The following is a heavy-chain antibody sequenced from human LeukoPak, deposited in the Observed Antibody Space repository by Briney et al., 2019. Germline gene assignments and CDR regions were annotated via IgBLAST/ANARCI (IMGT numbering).Heavy chain of an antibody. CDR1: GGSISSGDYY. Sequence: ASQTLSLTCTVSGGSISSGDYYWGWIRQPPGKGLEWIGSIYYSGSTYYNPSLKSRVTISVDTSKNQFSLKLSSVTAADTAVYYCARRRYSSGWYDRDYWGQGTLVTVSS. V-gene: IGHV4-39*01. CDR2: IYYSGST. CDR3: ARRRYSSGWYDRDY. D-gene: IGHD6-19*01. J-gene: IGHJ4*02.